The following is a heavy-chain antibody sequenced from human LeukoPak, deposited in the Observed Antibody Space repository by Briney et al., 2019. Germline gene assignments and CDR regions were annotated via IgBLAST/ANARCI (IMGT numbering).Heavy chain of an antibody. D-gene: IGHD4-11*01. V-gene: IGHV4-34*01. J-gene: IGHJ5*02. CDR3: ARGIDYSISGFDP. CDR2: INHIGST. Sequence: PSETLSLTCAVYGGSFSGYYWSWIRQPPGKGLEWVGEINHIGSTNYNPSLKSRVTISVDTSKNQFTLKLSSVTAADAAVYYCARGIDYSISGFDPWGQGTLVTVPS. CDR1: GGSFSGYY.